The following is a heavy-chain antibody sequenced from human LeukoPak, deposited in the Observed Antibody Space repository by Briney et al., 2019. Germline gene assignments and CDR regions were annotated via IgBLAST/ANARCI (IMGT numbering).Heavy chain of an antibody. CDR3: AKGGYNWNYFDY. V-gene: IGHV3-23*01. CDR1: GFTFSSYA. Sequence: GGSLRLSCAASGFTFSSYATSWVRQAPGKGLEWVSAISGSGGSTYYADSVKGRFTISRDNSKNTLYLRMNSLRAEDTAVYYCAKGGYNWNYFDYWGQGTLVTVSS. J-gene: IGHJ4*02. CDR2: ISGSGGST. D-gene: IGHD1-20*01.